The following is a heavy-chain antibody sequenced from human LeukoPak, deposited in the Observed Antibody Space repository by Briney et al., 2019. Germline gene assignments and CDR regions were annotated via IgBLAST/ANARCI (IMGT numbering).Heavy chain of an antibody. D-gene: IGHD3-10*01. Sequence: GRSLRFSCAASGFTFSSYGMHWVRQAPGKGLEWVAVISYDGSNKYYADSVKGRFTISRDNSKNTLYLQMNSLRAEDTAVYYCAKGPIYGSGRSPYYFDYWGQGTLVTVSS. J-gene: IGHJ4*02. CDR1: GFTFSSYG. CDR2: ISYDGSNK. CDR3: AKGPIYGSGRSPYYFDY. V-gene: IGHV3-30*18.